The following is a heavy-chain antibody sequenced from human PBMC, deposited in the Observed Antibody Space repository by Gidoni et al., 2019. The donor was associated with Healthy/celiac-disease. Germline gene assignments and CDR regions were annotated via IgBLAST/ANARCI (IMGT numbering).Heavy chain of an antibody. V-gene: IGHV1-3*01. J-gene: IGHJ4*02. CDR2: INAGNGNT. D-gene: IGHD3-10*01. CDR1: GYTFTSSA. CDR3: ARAGVRWGSAPDGVFDY. Sequence: QVQLVQSGAEVKKPGASVKVSCKASGYTFTSSAMHWVRQAPGQRLEWMGWINAGNGNTKYSQKFQGRVTITRDTSASTAYMELSSLRSEDTAVYYCARAGVRWGSAPDGVFDYWGQGTLVTVSS.